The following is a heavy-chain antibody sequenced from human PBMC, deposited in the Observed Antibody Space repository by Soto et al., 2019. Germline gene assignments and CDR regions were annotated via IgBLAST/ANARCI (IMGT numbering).Heavy chain of an antibody. Sequence: SETLSLTCTVSGGSINTFYWSWVRQPAGKGLEWIGRIFSSGSTSFNPPLESRVAMSVDTSKNHFSLSLSSVTAADMAVYYCAREGSYSAYNFAHGIQLWSFDFWGQGALVTSPQ. V-gene: IGHV4-4*07. CDR1: GGSINTFY. J-gene: IGHJ4*02. CDR2: IFSSGST. CDR3: AREGSYSAYNFAHGIQLWSFDF. D-gene: IGHD5-12*01.